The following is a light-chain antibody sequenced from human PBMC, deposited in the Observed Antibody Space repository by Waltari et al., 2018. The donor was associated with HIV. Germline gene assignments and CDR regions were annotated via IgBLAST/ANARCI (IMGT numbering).Light chain of an antibody. V-gene: IGKV3-11*01. CDR2: DGS. J-gene: IGKJ4*01. CDR3: QQRSSWPQLT. Sequence: EIVLTQSPATLSLSPGERATLPCRASQSVGNYLACYQHKPGQAPRLLIYDGSNRASGVPARFSVSGSGTDFTLTISSLEPEDFAVYYCQQRSSWPQLTFGGGTKVEIK. CDR1: QSVGNY.